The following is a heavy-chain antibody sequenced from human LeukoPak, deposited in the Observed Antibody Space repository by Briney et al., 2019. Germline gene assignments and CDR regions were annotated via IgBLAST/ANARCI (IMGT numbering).Heavy chain of an antibody. CDR2: IYSGGST. CDR1: GFTVSSNY. Sequence: GGSLRLSCAASGFTVSSNYLSWVRQAPGKRLEWVSTIYSGGSTYYADSVTGRFTISRDNSKNTLYLQMNSLRAEDTAVYYCARDGAVLTGYYDYWGQGTLVTVSS. V-gene: IGHV3-66*01. D-gene: IGHD3-9*01. J-gene: IGHJ4*02. CDR3: ARDGAVLTGYYDY.